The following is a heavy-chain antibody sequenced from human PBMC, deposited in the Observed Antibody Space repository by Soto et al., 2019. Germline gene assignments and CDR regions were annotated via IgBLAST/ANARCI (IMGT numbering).Heavy chain of an antibody. D-gene: IGHD2-2*01. V-gene: IGHV1-69*01. J-gene: IGHJ6*02. CDR1: GGTFSSYA. CDR3: ARLAVVPAAPGMDV. CDR2: IIPIFGTA. Sequence: QVQLVQSGAEVKKPGSSVKVSCKASGGTFSSYAISWVRQAPGQVLEWMGGIIPIFGTANYAQKLQGRVTITADESTSTAYMELSSLRSEDTAVYYCARLAVVPAAPGMDVWGQGTTVNVSS.